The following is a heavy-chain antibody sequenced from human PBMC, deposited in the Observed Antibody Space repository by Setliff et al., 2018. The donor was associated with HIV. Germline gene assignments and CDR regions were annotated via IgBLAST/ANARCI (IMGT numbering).Heavy chain of an antibody. V-gene: IGHV4-34*01. CDR1: GGSFSAYY. CDR2: IDHTGSA. CDR3: ARVQMAYAAFDV. J-gene: IGHJ3*01. Sequence: LSLTCAVSGGSFSAYYWTWIRQSPHKGLEWVGEIDHTGSAYYNPSLTSRVTISVDTSKNRFSLELSSVTAADTAVYYCARVQMAYAAFDVWGQGTMVTVSS. D-gene: IGHD4-17*01.